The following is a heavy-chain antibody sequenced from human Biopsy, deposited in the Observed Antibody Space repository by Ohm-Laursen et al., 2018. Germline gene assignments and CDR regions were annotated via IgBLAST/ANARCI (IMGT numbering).Heavy chain of an antibody. J-gene: IGHJ4*01. CDR2: LDVAEYNI. CDR1: GFTFRLYA. CDR3: VRTWGGYDFDS. Sequence: SLRLSCAASGFTFRLYAMSWVRQAPGKGLEWISRLDVAEYNIYYADSVRGRFTASRDNSKGMVYLQMDSLRVDDTAVYYCVRTWGGYDFDSWGQGTLVTVSS. V-gene: IGHV3-23*01. D-gene: IGHD3-16*01.